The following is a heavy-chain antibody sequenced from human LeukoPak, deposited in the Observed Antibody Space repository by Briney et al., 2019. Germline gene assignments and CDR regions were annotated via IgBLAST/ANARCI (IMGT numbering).Heavy chain of an antibody. CDR1: GGSISSSSYY. CDR2: IYYSGST. D-gene: IGHD6-19*01. J-gene: IGHJ4*02. V-gene: IGHV4-39*07. Sequence: SETLSLTCTVSGGSISSSSYYWGWIRQPPGKGLEWIGSIYYSGSTYYNPSLKSRITISVDTSKNQFSLKLSSVTAADTAVYYCARASGWYQFDYWGQGILVTVSS. CDR3: ARASGWYQFDY.